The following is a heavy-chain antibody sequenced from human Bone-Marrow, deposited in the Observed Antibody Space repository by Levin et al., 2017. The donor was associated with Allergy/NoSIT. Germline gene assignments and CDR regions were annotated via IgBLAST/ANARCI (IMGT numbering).Heavy chain of an antibody. J-gene: IGHJ3*02. CDR1: GVSMGTNY. CDR2: IYHSGTS. V-gene: IGHV4-59*01. Sequence: PSETLSLTCSVSGVSMGTNYWSWIRQSPGKGLEWIGNIYHSGTSSYTPSLKSRVTISVDTSKKQFSLEMTSVTTADPAVYYCARQREDTFDIWGQGTKVTVS. CDR3: ARQREDTFDI.